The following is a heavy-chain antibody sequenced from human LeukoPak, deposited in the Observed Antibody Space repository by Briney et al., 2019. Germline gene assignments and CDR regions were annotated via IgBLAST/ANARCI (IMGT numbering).Heavy chain of an antibody. CDR3: ARAHYDILTGYPLDY. CDR1: GGSISRGGYY. V-gene: IGHV4-31*03. D-gene: IGHD3-9*01. J-gene: IGHJ4*02. CDR2: IHYSGST. Sequence: SQTLSLTCTVSGGSISRGGYYWNWIRQHPGKGLEWIGYIHYSGSTYYNPSLKSRVTISIDTSKNQFSLKLTSVTAADTAVYYCARAHYDILTGYPLDYWGQGTLVTVSS.